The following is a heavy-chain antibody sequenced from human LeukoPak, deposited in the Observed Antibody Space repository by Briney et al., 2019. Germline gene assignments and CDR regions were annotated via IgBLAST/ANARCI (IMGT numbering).Heavy chain of an antibody. CDR2: ISSSGTTI. Sequence: GGSLRLSCAASGFTFSDYYMSWIRQAPGKGLERISYISSSGTTIYNADSVKGRFTISRDNAKNTLYLQMNSLRAEDTAVYYCAREITTNGGRYFDYWGQGTLVTVSS. CDR3: AREITTNGGRYFDY. J-gene: IGHJ4*02. CDR1: GFTFSDYY. D-gene: IGHD7-27*01. V-gene: IGHV3-11*04.